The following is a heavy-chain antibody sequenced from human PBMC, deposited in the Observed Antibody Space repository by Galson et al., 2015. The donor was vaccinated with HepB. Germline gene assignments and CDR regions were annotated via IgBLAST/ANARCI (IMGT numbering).Heavy chain of an antibody. CDR2: INHSGST. CDR1: GGSFSGYY. V-gene: IGHV4-34*01. CDR3: ASLWFGQPGAFDI. Sequence: LSLTCAVYGGSFSGYYWSWIRQPPGKGLEWIGEINHSGSTNYNPSLKSRVTISVDTSKNQFSLKLRSVTAADTAVYYCASLWFGQPGAFDIWGQGTMVTVSS. J-gene: IGHJ3*02. D-gene: IGHD3-10*01.